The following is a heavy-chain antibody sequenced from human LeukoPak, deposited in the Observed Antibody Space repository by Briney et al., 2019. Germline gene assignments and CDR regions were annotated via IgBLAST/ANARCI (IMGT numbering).Heavy chain of an antibody. CDR1: GGSLSSSSYY. CDR2: IYYSGSA. Sequence: SETLSLTCTVSGGSLSSSSYYWGWLRQPPGKGLEWIGSIYYSGSAYYNPPLKSRVTISVDTSKNQFSLKLSSVTAADTAVYYCARALIVGATTDYWGQGTLVTVSS. D-gene: IGHD1-26*01. V-gene: IGHV4-39*01. J-gene: IGHJ4*02. CDR3: ARALIVGATTDY.